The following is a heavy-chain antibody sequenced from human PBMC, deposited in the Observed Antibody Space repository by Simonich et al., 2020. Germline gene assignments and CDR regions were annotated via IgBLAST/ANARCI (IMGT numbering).Heavy chain of an antibody. CDR1: GYTFTSYG. D-gene: IGHD2-15*01. CDR2: ISADNGNK. J-gene: IGHJ4*02. V-gene: IGHV1-18*01. CDR3: ARASRGTWWYYYFDY. Sequence: QGQLVQSGAEVKKPGASVKVSCKASGYTFTSYGISWVRQAPGQGLEWMGGISADNGNKNDGQNIQGRVTMTTDTSTSTAYMQLRSLRSDDTAVYYCARASRGTWWYYYFDYWGQGTLVTVSS.